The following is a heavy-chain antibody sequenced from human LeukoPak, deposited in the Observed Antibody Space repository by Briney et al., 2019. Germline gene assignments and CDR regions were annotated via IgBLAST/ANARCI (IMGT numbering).Heavy chain of an antibody. J-gene: IGHJ4*02. CDR2: TNHSGTT. Sequence: SETLSLTCAVYGGSFSVYFWSWIRQTPGKGLEWIGETNHSGTTNYNPSLKSRVIISPDTSKSQFSLKVNSVTAADTAVYYCARAYKASPLHNAIDSWGQGTLVTVSS. CDR1: GGSFSVYF. V-gene: IGHV4-34*01. D-gene: IGHD1-14*01. CDR3: ARAYKASPLHNAIDS.